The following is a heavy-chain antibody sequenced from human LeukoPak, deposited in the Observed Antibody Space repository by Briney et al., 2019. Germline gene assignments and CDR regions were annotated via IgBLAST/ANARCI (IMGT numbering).Heavy chain of an antibody. J-gene: IGHJ5*02. D-gene: IGHD3-10*01. V-gene: IGHV4-61*02. CDR2: IYTSGST. Sequence: SETLSLTCTVSGGSISSGSYYWSWIRQPAGKGLEWIGRIYTSGSTNYNPSLESRVTISVDTSKNQFSLKLSSVTAADTAVYYCAREVVRGVTNWFDPWGQGTLVTVSS. CDR1: GGSISSGSYY. CDR3: AREVVRGVTNWFDP.